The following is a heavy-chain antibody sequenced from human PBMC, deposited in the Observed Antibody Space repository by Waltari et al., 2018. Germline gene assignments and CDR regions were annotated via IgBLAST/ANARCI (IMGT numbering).Heavy chain of an antibody. D-gene: IGHD3-10*01. J-gene: IGHJ4*02. CDR2: IYHSGST. V-gene: IGHV4-30-2*01. Sequence: QLKESGPGLVKPYQTVSLTSSVAGELLRIASSSWNCSRQHTGKGLGWIGYIYHSGSTYYNPSLKSRVTISVDRSKNQFSLKLSSVTAADTAVYYCAREGGSGSYWVDYWGQGTLVTVSS. CDR3: AREGGSGSYWVDY. CDR1: GELLRIASSS.